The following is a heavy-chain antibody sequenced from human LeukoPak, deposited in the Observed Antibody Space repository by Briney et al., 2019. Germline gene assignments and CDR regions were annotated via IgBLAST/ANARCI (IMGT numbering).Heavy chain of an antibody. J-gene: IGHJ3*02. D-gene: IGHD1-26*01. CDR3: ARDRSGSYLGAFDI. V-gene: IGHV3-7*01. CDR2: IKQDGSDK. CDR1: GFTFSRHW. Sequence: GGSLRLSCAASGFTFSRHWMSWVRQAPGKGLEWVANIKQDGSDKYYVDSVKGRFTISRDNAKNSLYLQMNSLRAEDTAVYYCARDRSGSYLGAFDIWGQGTMVTVSS.